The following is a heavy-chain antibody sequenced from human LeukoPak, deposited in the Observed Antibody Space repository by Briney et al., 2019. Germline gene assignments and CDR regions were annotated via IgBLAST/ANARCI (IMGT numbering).Heavy chain of an antibody. Sequence: SETLSLTCTVSGDSISSYYWSWSRQPPGKGLEWIGYISYSGSTNFNPSLKSRVTISVDTSKNQFSLKLSSVTAADTAVYYCAREGTAGTNLNWFDPWGQGTLVTVSS. CDR2: ISYSGST. V-gene: IGHV4-59*01. CDR3: AREGTAGTNLNWFDP. CDR1: GDSISSYY. J-gene: IGHJ5*02. D-gene: IGHD1-1*01.